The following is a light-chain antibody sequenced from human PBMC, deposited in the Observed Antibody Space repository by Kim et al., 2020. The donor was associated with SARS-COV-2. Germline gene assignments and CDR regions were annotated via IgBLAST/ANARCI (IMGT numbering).Light chain of an antibody. CDR1: SLRRYY. CDR3: NSRGSTDNHWL. J-gene: IGLJ3*02. Sequence: SSELTQDPAVSVALGQTVRITCQGDSLRRYYATWYQQKPGQAPVLVIYGKTNRPSGIPDRFSGSSSGNTASLTITGAQAEDEADYYCNSRGSTDNHWLFGGGTQLTVL. CDR2: GKT. V-gene: IGLV3-19*01.